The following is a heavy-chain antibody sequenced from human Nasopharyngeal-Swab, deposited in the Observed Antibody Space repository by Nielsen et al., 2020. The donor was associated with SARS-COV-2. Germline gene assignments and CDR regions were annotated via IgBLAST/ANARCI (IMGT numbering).Heavy chain of an antibody. CDR2: IIGILGSP. CDR3: ATDIVVVVAATPRTNY. J-gene: IGHJ4*02. V-gene: IGHV3-23*01. Sequence: VRQAPGKGLEWVSAIIGILGSPYYASSVHGRFPISRDNSKNTLYLQMNSLRAEDTAVYYCATDIVVVVAATPRTNYWGQGTLVTVSS. D-gene: IGHD2-15*01.